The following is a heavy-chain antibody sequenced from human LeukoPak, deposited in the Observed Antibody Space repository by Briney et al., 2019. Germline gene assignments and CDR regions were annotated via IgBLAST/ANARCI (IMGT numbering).Heavy chain of an antibody. V-gene: IGHV3-11*06. CDR3: ARGEWELLRTPFDY. D-gene: IGHD1-26*01. J-gene: IGHJ4*02. CDR2: ISGSGTDI. Sequence: GGSLRLSCEASGFTFSDPYMSWIRQAPGKGLECLSYISGSGTDINYADSVKGRFTISRDNAKNSLYLQMNSLRAEDTAVYYCARGEWELLRTPFDYWGQGTLVTVSS. CDR1: GFTFSDPY.